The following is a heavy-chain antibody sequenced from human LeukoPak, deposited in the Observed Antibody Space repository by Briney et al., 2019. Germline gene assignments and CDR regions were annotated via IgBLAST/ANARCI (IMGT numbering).Heavy chain of an antibody. V-gene: IGHV4-59*01. Sequence: PSETLSLTCTVSGGSISSYYWSWIRQPPGKGLEWIGYIYYSGSTNYNPSLKSRLTISVDTSKNQFSLKLSSVTAADTAVYYCARAGLVYFDYWGQGTLVTVSS. J-gene: IGHJ4*02. CDR2: IYYSGST. CDR3: ARAGLVYFDY. D-gene: IGHD1-14*01. CDR1: GGSISSYY.